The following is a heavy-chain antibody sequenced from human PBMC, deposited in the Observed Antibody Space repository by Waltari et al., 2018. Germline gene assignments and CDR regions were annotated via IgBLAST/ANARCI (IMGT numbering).Heavy chain of an antibody. Sequence: EVELLESGGGLVQPGGSLGLSCTTSGLNFSGNAMGWVRQAPGKGLECVSGIGSDLNTHYADSVKGRFTISRDNSKNTLYLQMNSLRAEDTALYYCVKDIFRWAFDIWGQGTMVTVSS. CDR2: IGSDLNT. J-gene: IGHJ3*02. D-gene: IGHD3-9*01. V-gene: IGHV3-23*01. CDR3: VKDIFRWAFDI. CDR1: GLNFSGNA.